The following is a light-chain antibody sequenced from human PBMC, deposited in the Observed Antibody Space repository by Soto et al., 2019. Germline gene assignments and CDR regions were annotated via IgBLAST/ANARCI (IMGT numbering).Light chain of an antibody. Sequence: DIQMTQSPSTLSASVGDRVTITCRASQSISSWLAWYQQKPGKAPKLLIYKAPSLESGVPSRLSGSGSGTEFYLSISSLQPDDFATYYCQQYNSYCTFGQGTKVEIK. CDR3: QQYNSYCT. V-gene: IGKV1-5*03. CDR1: QSISSW. CDR2: KAP. J-gene: IGKJ1*01.